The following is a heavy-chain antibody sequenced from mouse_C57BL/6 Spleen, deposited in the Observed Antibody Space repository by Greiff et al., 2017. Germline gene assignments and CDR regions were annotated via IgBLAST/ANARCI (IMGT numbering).Heavy chain of an antibody. V-gene: IGHV1-76*01. D-gene: IGHD2-3*01. CDR2: IYPGSGNT. J-gene: IGHJ2*01. CDR3: ARGGYDPLDY. Sequence: QVQLQQSGAELVRPGASVKLSCKASGYTFTDYYINWVKQRPGQGLEWIARIYPGSGNTYYNEKFKGKATLTAEKSSSTAYMQLSCLTSEDSAVYFCARGGYDPLDYWGQGTTLTVSS. CDR1: GYTFTDYY.